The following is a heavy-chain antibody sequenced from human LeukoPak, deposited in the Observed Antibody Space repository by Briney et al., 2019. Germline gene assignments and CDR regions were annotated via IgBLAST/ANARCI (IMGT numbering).Heavy chain of an antibody. CDR1: GGSISSYY. V-gene: IGHV4-59*01. D-gene: IGHD2-21*01. Sequence: PSETLSLTCTVSGGSISSYYWSWIRQPPGKGLEWIGYIYYSGSTNYNPSLKSRVTISVDTSKNQFSLKLSSVTAADTAVYYCARVSIIASPHYYYGMDVWGQGTTVTVSS. CDR2: IYYSGST. CDR3: ARVSIIASPHYYYGMDV. J-gene: IGHJ6*02.